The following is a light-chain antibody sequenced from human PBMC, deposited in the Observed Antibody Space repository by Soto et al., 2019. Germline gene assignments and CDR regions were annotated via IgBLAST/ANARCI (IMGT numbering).Light chain of an antibody. CDR1: QNIDSY. CDR3: QQNYSNTWT. V-gene: IGKV1-39*01. J-gene: IGKJ1*01. Sequence: DILMIRGPVSLSQSLPDPCTITFLASQNIDSYLNWYQQRPGKAPKLLIHDASSLQSGVPSRFSGSGSGTDFALTINSLQPEDFATIYCQQNYSNTWTFGQGIKAXIK. CDR2: DAS.